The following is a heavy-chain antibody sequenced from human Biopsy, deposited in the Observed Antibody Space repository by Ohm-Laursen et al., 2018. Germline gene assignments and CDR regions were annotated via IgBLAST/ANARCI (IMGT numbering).Heavy chain of an antibody. Sequence: GASVKVSCKASGYTFTSYYLHWVRQAPGQGLEWMGRINPNNDNTAYAQKFQGRITMTKDTSTSTVSMDLSSLTFDDSAVYYCARGPRELVVITTTALYFDYWGQGNLVTVSS. CDR1: GYTFTSYY. CDR3: ARGPRELVVITTTALYFDY. V-gene: IGHV1-46*01. D-gene: IGHD3-22*01. J-gene: IGHJ4*02. CDR2: INPNNDNT.